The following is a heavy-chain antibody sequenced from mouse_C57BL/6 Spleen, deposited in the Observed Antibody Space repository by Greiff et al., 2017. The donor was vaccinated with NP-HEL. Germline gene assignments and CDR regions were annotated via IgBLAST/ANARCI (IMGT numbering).Heavy chain of an antibody. D-gene: IGHD1-1*01. CDR2: ISGGGGNT. CDR1: GFTFSSYT. CDR3: ARQRDYYGSSSLCFDV. Sequence: EVNVVESGGGLVKPGGSLKLSCAASGFTFSSYTMSWVRQTPEKRLEWVATISGGGGNTYYPDSVKGRFTISRDNAKNTLYLQMSSLRSEDTALYYCARQRDYYGSSSLCFDVWGTGTTVTVSS. J-gene: IGHJ1*03. V-gene: IGHV5-9*01.